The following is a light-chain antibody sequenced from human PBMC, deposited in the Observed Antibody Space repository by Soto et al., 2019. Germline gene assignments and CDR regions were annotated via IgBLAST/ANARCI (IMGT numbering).Light chain of an antibody. CDR2: EVT. CDR1: SSDVGGYDY. CDR3: SSYSTTNNPHVL. J-gene: IGLJ2*01. V-gene: IGLV2-14*01. Sequence: QSVLTQPASVSGSPGQSITISCTGTSSDVGGYDYVSWYQQHPGKAPKLLIYEVTYRPSGVSARFSGSKSGNTASLTISGLQAEDEADYYCSSYSTTNNPHVLFGGGTKLTVL.